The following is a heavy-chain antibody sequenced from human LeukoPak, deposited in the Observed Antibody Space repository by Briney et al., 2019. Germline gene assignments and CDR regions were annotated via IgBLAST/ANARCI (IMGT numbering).Heavy chain of an antibody. CDR1: GGSISSYY. CDR2: IYYSGST. CDR3: ASGGFGELFPSHHDAFDI. Sequence: SETLSLTCTVSGGSISSYYWSWIRQPPGKGLEWIGYIYYSGSTNYNPSLKSRVTISVDTSKNQFSLKLSPVTAADTAVYYCASGGFGELFPSHHDAFDIWGQGTMVTVSS. D-gene: IGHD3-10*01. V-gene: IGHV4-59*01. J-gene: IGHJ3*02.